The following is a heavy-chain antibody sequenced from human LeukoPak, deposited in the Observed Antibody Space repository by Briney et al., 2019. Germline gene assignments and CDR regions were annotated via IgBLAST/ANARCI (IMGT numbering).Heavy chain of an antibody. CDR3: ARASSYYDSSGYNYYYMDV. J-gene: IGHJ6*03. V-gene: IGHV3-23*01. Sequence: PGGSLRLSCAASGFTFSSYAMSWVRQAPGKGLEWVSAISGSGGSTYYADSVKGRFTISRDNAKNSLYLQMNSLRAEDTAVYYCARASSYYDSSGYNYYYMDVWGKGTTVTVSS. D-gene: IGHD3-22*01. CDR1: GFTFSSYA. CDR2: ISGSGGST.